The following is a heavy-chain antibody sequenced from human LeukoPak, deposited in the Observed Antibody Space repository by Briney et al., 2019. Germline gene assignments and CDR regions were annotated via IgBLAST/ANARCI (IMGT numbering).Heavy chain of an antibody. V-gene: IGHV3-23*01. CDR2: ISDLGGSP. J-gene: IGHJ4*02. CDR3: AKSAYYDSSGFYREYYFDY. Sequence: QAGGSLRLSCAASGFTFSNYAMTWVRQAPGKGLEWVSTISDLGGSPHYAGSAKGRFTISRDNSKNTLFLQLTSLRAEDTAVYYCAKSAYYDSSGFYREYYFDYWGQGTLVTVSS. D-gene: IGHD3-22*01. CDR1: GFTFSNYA.